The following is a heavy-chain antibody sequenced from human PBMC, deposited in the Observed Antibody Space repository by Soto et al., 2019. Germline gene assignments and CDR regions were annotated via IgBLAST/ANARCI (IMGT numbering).Heavy chain of an antibody. CDR2: INHSGST. Sequence: SETLSLTCAVYGGSFSGYYWSWIRQPPGKGLEWIGEINHSGSTNYNPSLKSRVTISVDTSKNQFSLKLSSVTAADTAVYYCARGPAQGYCSGGSCYFNWFDPWGQGTLVTVSS. CDR3: ARGPAQGYCSGGSCYFNWFDP. V-gene: IGHV4-34*01. J-gene: IGHJ5*02. CDR1: GGSFSGYY. D-gene: IGHD2-15*01.